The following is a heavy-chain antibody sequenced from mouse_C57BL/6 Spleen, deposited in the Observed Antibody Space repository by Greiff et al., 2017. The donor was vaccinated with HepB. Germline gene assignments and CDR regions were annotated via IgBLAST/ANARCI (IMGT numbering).Heavy chain of an antibody. J-gene: IGHJ2*01. D-gene: IGHD1-1*02. Sequence: VQLQQPGAELVKPGASVKMSCKASGYTFTSYWITWVKQRPGQGLEWIGDIYPGSGSTNYNEKFKSKATLTVDTSSSTAYMQLSSLTSEDSAVYYCARCGYYGGYFDYWGQGTTLTVSS. CDR2: IYPGSGST. CDR1: GYTFTSYW. V-gene: IGHV1-55*01. CDR3: ARCGYYGGYFDY.